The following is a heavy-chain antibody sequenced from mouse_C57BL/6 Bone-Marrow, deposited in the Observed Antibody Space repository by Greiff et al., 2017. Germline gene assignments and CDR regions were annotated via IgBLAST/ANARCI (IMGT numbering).Heavy chain of an antibody. CDR3: ARGLLGFAY. V-gene: IGHV1-50*01. CDR1: GYTFTSYW. Sequence: VQLQQPGAELVKPGASVKLSCKASGYTFTSYWMQWVKQRPGQGLEWIGEIDPSDSYTNYNQKFKGKATLTVDTSSSTAYMQLSSLTSEDSAVYYCARGLLGFAYWGQGTLVTVSA. D-gene: IGHD4-1*01. CDR2: IDPSDSYT. J-gene: IGHJ3*01.